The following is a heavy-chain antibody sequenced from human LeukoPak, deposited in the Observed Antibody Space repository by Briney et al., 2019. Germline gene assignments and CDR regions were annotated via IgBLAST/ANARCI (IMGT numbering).Heavy chain of an antibody. CDR3: ARDRSGTSDY. J-gene: IGHJ4*02. D-gene: IGHD2-2*01. V-gene: IGHV1-69*04. Sequence: GASVKVSCKASGGTFSSYAISWVRQAPGQGLEWMGRIIPIFGIANYAQKFQGRVTITADKSTSTAYMELSSLRSEDTAVYYCARDRSGTSDYWGQGTLVTVSS. CDR2: IIPIFGIA. CDR1: GGTFSSYA.